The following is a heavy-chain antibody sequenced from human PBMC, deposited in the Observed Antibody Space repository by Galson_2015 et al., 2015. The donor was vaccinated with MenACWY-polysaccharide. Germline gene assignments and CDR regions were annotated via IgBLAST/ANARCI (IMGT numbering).Heavy chain of an antibody. V-gene: IGHV3-15*01. D-gene: IGHD1-1*01. J-gene: IGHJ4*02. Sequence: SLRLSCAASGFTFNDAWMSWVRQAPEKGLEWVGRIKTKTNGGTTEYAAPVKGRFTISRDDSENTVYLQMNSLRAEDAAVYYCTTKASNWNVDGREQYFDHWGQGTLVTVSS. CDR1: GFTFNDAW. CDR2: IKTKTNGGTT. CDR3: TTKASNWNVDGREQYFDH.